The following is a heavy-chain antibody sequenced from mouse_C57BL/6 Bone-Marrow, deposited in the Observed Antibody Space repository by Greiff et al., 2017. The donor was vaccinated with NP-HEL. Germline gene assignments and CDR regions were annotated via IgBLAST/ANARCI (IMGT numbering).Heavy chain of an antibody. J-gene: IGHJ2*01. CDR1: GFNIKDDY. V-gene: IGHV14-4*01. Sequence: EVQVVESGAELVRPGASVKLSCTASGFNIKDDYMHWVKQRPEQGLEWIGWIDPENGDTEYASKFQGKVTITADTSSNTAYLQRSSLTSEVTAVYYCTTWDYCGGDYWGQGTTLTVSS. CDR3: TTWDYCGGDY. D-gene: IGHD1-1*01. CDR2: IDPENGDT.